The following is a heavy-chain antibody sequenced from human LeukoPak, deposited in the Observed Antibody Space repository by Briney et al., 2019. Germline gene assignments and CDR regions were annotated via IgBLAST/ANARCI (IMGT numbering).Heavy chain of an antibody. J-gene: IGHJ4*02. V-gene: IGHV3-7*01. CDR3: ARVGVVPAVAFDY. Sequence: PGGSLRLSCAASGFTFSSYWMSWVRQAPGKGLEWVANIKQDGSEKYYVDSVKGRFTISRDNAKNSLYLQMNSLRAEDTAVYYCARVGVVPAVAFDYWGQGTLVTVSS. CDR1: GFTFSSYW. D-gene: IGHD2-2*01. CDR2: IKQDGSEK.